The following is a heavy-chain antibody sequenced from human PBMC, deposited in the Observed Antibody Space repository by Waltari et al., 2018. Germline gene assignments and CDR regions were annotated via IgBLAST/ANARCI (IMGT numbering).Heavy chain of an antibody. CDR1: GFTLGDYG. Sequence: EVQLVESGGGLVQPGRSLRLSCTTSGFTLGDYGMSGVRQAPGKGLEWVGFTRSNAYYGTVEYAASVKGRFTISRDDSKSIVYLQMNSLKTEDTAVYYCTRVKGSFWGSYCFDSWGQGTPVTVSS. D-gene: IGHD3-16*01. V-gene: IGHV3-49*04. CDR3: TRVKGSFWGSYCFDS. J-gene: IGHJ4*02. CDR2: TRSNAYYGTV.